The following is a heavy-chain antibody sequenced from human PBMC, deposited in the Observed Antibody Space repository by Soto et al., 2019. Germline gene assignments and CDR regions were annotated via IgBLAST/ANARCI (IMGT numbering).Heavy chain of an antibody. CDR1: GFTFSSYG. D-gene: IGHD3-22*01. CDR2: ISYDGSNK. V-gene: IGHV3-30*18. CDR3: AKDSTVYYYDILGY. Sequence: PGGSLRLSCAASGFTFSSYGMHWVRQAPGKGLEWVAVISYDGSNKYYADSVKGRFTISRDNSKNTLYLQMNSLRAEDTAVYYCAKDSTVYYYDILGYWGQGTLVTVSS. J-gene: IGHJ4*02.